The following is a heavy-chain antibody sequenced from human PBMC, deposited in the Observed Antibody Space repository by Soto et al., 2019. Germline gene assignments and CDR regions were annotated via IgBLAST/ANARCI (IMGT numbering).Heavy chain of an antibody. CDR3: AGTVGSVYSGMDV. Sequence: GATLRLPCAASGFTFSSYSMNWVRQAPGKGPEWVSSISSSSSYIYYADSVKGRFTISRDNAKNSLNLQMNSLKAADTAVYYWAGTVGSVYSGMDVWGQGTTVTVCS. D-gene: IGHD2-15*01. V-gene: IGHV3-21*01. J-gene: IGHJ6*02. CDR2: ISSSSSYI. CDR1: GFTFSSYS.